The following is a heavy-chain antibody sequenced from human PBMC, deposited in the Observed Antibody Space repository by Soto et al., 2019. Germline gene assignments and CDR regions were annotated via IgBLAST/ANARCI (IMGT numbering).Heavy chain of an antibody. Sequence: EVQLLESGGGLLQARGSLRLSCAVSGFTFRNYGLRWVRQATGKGLEWVAPTRGSGDTTYYADSVKGRFTITRDNSKNTLYVQINSLSGDDTAVYYCAKELGYDGSGIEFGGQGTLVTVS. CDR2: TRGSGDTT. CDR1: GFTFRNYG. J-gene: IGHJ4*02. CDR3: AKELGYDGSGIEF. V-gene: IGHV3-23*01. D-gene: IGHD3-10*01.